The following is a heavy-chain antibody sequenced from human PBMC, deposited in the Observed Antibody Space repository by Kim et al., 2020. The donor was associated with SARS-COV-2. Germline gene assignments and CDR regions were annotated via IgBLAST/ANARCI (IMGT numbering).Heavy chain of an antibody. CDR2: ISGSGGTT. D-gene: IGHD2-2*01. J-gene: IGHJ4*02. CDR1: GFTFSSYA. V-gene: IGHV3-23*01. Sequence: GGSLRLSCAASGFTFSSYAMSWVRQAPGKGLEWLSGISGSGGTTYYADSVKGRFTISRDNSKNTLYLQMNSLRAEDTAVYYCAKVQVVPASILDYWGQGTLVTVSS. CDR3: AKVQVVPASILDY.